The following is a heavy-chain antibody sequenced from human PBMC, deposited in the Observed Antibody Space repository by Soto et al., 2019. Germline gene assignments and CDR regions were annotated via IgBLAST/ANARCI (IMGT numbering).Heavy chain of an antibody. J-gene: IGHJ6*02. CDR3: ARDGRPYYDFWSGYYPYYYYYGMDV. V-gene: IGHV4-38-2*02. CDR1: GYSISSGYY. Sequence: PSETLSLTCAVSGYSISSGYYWGFIRQPPGKGLEWIGSIYHSGSTYYNPSLKSRVTISVDTSKNQFSLKLSSVTAADTAVYYCARDGRPYYDFWSGYYPYYYYYGMDVWGQGTTVTVSS. CDR2: IYHSGST. D-gene: IGHD3-3*01.